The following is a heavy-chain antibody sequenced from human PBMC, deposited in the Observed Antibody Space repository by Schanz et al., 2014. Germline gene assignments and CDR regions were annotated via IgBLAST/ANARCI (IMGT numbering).Heavy chain of an antibody. V-gene: IGHV1-46*01. J-gene: IGHJ4*02. Sequence: QVQLVQSGAEVKKPGASVKVSCKASGYTFTSDSMHWVRQAPGQGLEWMGMINPSGGSTTYAQKSQGRVTMTSDASTSTVYMDVSSLSSEYTAVYYCASSGAGYSSSWDFDYWGQGTLVTVSS. D-gene: IGHD6-13*01. CDR3: ASSGAGYSSSWDFDY. CDR1: GYTFTSDS. CDR2: INPSGGST.